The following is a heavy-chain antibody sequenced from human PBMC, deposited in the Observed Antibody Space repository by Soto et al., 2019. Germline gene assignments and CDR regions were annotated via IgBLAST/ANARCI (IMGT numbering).Heavy chain of an antibody. V-gene: IGHV1-18*01. CDR2: ISVYLSYS. CDR1: GYIFSNYG. D-gene: IGHD6-19*01. CDR3: ARNSSDWLDS. Sequence: FQLVQSGAELKMPGASVKVSCKTSGYIFSNYGITWVRQAPGQGLEWMGWISVYLSYSPSSPKLHGRLIMTADTSTSTPFMELRNLRFADTAVYFCARNSSDWLDSWGQGTLVTVSS. J-gene: IGHJ5*01.